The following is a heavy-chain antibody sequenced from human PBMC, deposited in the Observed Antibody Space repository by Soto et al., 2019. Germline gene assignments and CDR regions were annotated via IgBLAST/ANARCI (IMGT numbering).Heavy chain of an antibody. J-gene: IGHJ3*02. V-gene: IGHV4-59*01. CDR2: IYYSGST. Sequence: SETLSLTCTVSGGSISSYYWSWIRQPPGKGLEWIGYIYYSGSTNYNPSLKSRVTISVDTSKNQFSLKLSSVTAADTAVYYCARGPPVSDAFDIWGQGTMVTVSS. D-gene: IGHD2-8*01. CDR3: ARGPPVSDAFDI. CDR1: GGSISSYY.